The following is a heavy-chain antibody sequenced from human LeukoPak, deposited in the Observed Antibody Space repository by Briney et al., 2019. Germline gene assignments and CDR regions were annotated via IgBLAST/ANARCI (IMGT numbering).Heavy chain of an antibody. J-gene: IGHJ6*02. V-gene: IGHV3-30-3*02. CDR1: GFTFSSYA. Sequence: GGSLRLSCAASGFTFSSYAIHWVRQAPGKGLEWVAVISYDGSNTYYADSVKGRFTISRDNSQNTLYLQMNSLRAEDTAVYYCAKTIAAAGRYYYYYGMDVWGQGTTVTVSS. CDR2: ISYDGSNT. D-gene: IGHD6-13*01. CDR3: AKTIAAAGRYYYYYGMDV.